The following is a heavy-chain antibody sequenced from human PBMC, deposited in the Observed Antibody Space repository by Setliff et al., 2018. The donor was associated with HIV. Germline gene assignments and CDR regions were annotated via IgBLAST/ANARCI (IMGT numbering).Heavy chain of an antibody. CDR3: AREPDSIPYDY. V-gene: IGHV4-34*11. D-gene: IGHD4-4*01. J-gene: IGHJ4*02. Sequence: SETLSLTCAVYGGSFSGYSWTWIRQPPGKGLEWIGTIYYSGSTYYSPSFKGRVTISVDTSKDQFSLSLTSVTAGDTAVYSCAREPDSIPYDYWGQGTLVTVS. CDR1: GGSFSGYS. CDR2: IYYSGST.